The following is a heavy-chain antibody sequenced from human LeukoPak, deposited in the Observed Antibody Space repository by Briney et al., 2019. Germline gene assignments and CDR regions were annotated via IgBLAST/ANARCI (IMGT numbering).Heavy chain of an antibody. V-gene: IGHV1-69*06. CDR3: ARGELELPYCYMDV. D-gene: IGHD1-7*01. J-gene: IGHJ6*03. CDR2: IIPIFGTA. Sequence: SVKVSCKASGGTFSSYAISWVRQAPGQGLEWMGGIIPIFGTANYAQKFQGRVTITADKSTSTAYMELSSLRSEDTAVYYCARGELELPYCYMDVWGKGTTVTVSS. CDR1: GGTFSSYA.